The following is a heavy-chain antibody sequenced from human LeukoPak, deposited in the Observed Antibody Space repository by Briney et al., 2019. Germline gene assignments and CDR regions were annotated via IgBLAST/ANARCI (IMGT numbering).Heavy chain of an antibody. CDR3: ARALAITGTTGYWFDP. V-gene: IGHV4-59*01. D-gene: IGHD1-20*01. J-gene: IGHJ5*02. CDR2: IYYSGST. Sequence: PSETLSLTCTVSGGSISSYYCSWIRQPPGKGLEWIGYIYYSGSTNYNPSLKSRVTISVDTSKNQFSLKLSSVTAADTAVYYCARALAITGTTGYWFDPWGQGTLVTVSS. CDR1: GGSISSYY.